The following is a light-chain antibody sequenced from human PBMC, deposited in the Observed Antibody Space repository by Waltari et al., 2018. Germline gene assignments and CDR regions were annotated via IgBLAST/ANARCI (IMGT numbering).Light chain of an antibody. CDR1: SGHSSNI. CDR2: LEGSGSY. CDR3: ETWDSNTRV. J-gene: IGLJ3*02. V-gene: IGLV4-60*03. Sequence: QPVLTQSSSASASLGSSVKLTCTLSSGHSSNIIAWHQQQPGKAPRYLMKLEGSGSYNKGGGVPDRFSGSSSGADRYLTISNLQSEDEADYYCETWDSNTRVFGGGTKLIVL.